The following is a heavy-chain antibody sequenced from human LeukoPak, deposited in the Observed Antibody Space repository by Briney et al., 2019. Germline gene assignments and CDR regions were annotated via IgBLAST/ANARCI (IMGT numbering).Heavy chain of an antibody. CDR1: GGSISSSSYY. CDR3: ARVRPRHCTNGVCYDLGPGTFDY. CDR2: IYYSGST. V-gene: IGHV4-39*07. D-gene: IGHD2-8*01. J-gene: IGHJ4*02. Sequence: SETLSLTCTVSGGSISSSSYYWGWIRQPPGKGLEWIGSIYYSGSTYYNPSLKSRVTISVDTSKNQFSLKLSSVTAADTAVYYCARVRPRHCTNGVCYDLGPGTFDYWGQGTLVTVSS.